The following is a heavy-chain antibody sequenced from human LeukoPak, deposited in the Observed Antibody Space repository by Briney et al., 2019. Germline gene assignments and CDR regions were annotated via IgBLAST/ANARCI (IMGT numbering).Heavy chain of an antibody. CDR3: ARGNLRDCTNGVCYPAHFDY. CDR1: GYTFTSYG. D-gene: IGHD2-8*01. J-gene: IGHJ4*02. V-gene: IGHV1-18*01. Sequence: ASVKVSCKAYGYTFTSYGISWVRQAPGQGLEWMGWISAYNGNTNYAQKLQGRVTMTTDTSTSTAYMELRSLRSDDTAVYYCARGNLRDCTNGVCYPAHFDYWGQGTLVTVSS. CDR2: ISAYNGNT.